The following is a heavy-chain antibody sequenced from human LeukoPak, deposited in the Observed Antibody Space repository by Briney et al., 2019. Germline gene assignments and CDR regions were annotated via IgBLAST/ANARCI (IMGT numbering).Heavy chain of an antibody. V-gene: IGHV4-4*07. CDR2: IYTSGST. Sequence: SETLSLTCTVSGGSFSTYYWSWIRQPAGKGLEWIGRIYTSGSTNYIPSLKSRVTMSVDTSKNQFSLKLSSVTAADTAVYYCARGTITMIPGNWGQGTLVTVSS. CDR3: ARGTITMIPGN. CDR1: GGSFSTYY. D-gene: IGHD3-22*01. J-gene: IGHJ4*02.